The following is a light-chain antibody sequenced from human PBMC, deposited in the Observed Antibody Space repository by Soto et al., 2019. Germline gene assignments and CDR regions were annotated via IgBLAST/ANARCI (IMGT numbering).Light chain of an antibody. Sequence: DIVMTRSPDSLTVSLGERATINCKASQRVLRSSNNKNHLAWYQQKPAQSPKMLISWASTRESGVPDRFSGSGSGTEFTLTISSLQAEDAAVYYCQQYYDVPVTFGQGTRLEIK. CDR1: QRVLRSSNNKNH. CDR2: WAS. J-gene: IGKJ5*01. CDR3: QQYYDVPVT. V-gene: IGKV4-1*01.